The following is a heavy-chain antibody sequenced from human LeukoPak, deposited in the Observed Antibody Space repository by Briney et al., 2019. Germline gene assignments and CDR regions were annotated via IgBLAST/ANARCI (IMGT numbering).Heavy chain of an antibody. CDR1: GGSISSGGYY. CDR2: IYYSGST. Sequence: SQTLSLTCTVSGGSISSGGYYWSWLRQHPGKGLEWIGYIYYSGSTYYNPSLKSRVTISVDTSKNQFSLKLSSVTAADTAVYYCARGWYYDILTGPGGWFDPWGQGTLVTVSS. V-gene: IGHV4-31*03. J-gene: IGHJ5*02. CDR3: ARGWYYDILTGPGGWFDP. D-gene: IGHD3-9*01.